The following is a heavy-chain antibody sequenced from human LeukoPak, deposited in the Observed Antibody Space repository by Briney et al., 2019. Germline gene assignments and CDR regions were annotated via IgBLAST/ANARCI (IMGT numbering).Heavy chain of an antibody. CDR1: GFTFSSYG. V-gene: IGHV3-30*18. CDR2: ISYDGSNK. Sequence: GGSLRLSCAASGFTFSSYGMHWVRQAPGKGLEWVAVISYDGSNKYYADSVKGRFTISRDNSKNTLYLQMNCLRAEDTAVYYCAKDLWKFGSGSYTPIDCWGQGALVTVSS. D-gene: IGHD3-10*01. J-gene: IGHJ4*02. CDR3: AKDLWKFGSGSYTPIDC.